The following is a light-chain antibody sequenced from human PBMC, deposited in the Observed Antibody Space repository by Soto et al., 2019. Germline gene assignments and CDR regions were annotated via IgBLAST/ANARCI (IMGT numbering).Light chain of an antibody. V-gene: IGKV3D-20*02. CDR3: QQRSNWPLT. J-gene: IGKJ3*01. CDR1: QSVSNNY. CDR2: GAS. Sequence: EIVLTQSPGTLSLSPGERATLSCSASQSVSNNYLAWYQQKPGQAPRLLIYGASNRATGIPDRFSGSGSGTDFTLTISSLEPEDFAVYYCQQRSNWPLTFGPGTKVDIK.